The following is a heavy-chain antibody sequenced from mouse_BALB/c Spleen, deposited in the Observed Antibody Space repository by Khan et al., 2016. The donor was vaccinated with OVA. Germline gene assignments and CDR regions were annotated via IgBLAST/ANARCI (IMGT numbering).Heavy chain of an antibody. CDR2: ISCYNGST. V-gene: IGHV1S34*01. Sequence: LVKTGASVKISCKASGYSFTGYYMHWVKQSHGKSLEWIGYISCYNGSTTYNQKFKGKATFTVDKSSSTVYMQFNSLTSEDSAVYYCARVDYYGSSSFAYWGQGTLVTVSA. J-gene: IGHJ3*01. D-gene: IGHD1-1*01. CDR1: GYSFTGYY. CDR3: ARVDYYGSSSFAY.